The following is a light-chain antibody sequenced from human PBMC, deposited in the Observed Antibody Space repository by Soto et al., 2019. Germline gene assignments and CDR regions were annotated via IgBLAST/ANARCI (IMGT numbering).Light chain of an antibody. V-gene: IGKV3-11*01. CDR2: DAS. CDR1: QSVSSY. CDR3: QQRSNWPLMYT. J-gene: IGKJ2*01. Sequence: EIVLTQSPATLSLSPGERATLSCRASQSVSSYLAWYQQKPGQAPRLLIYDASNRATGIPARFSGSGSGTDFTLTISGLEPEDVAVYYCQQRSNWPLMYTFGQGTKLEIK.